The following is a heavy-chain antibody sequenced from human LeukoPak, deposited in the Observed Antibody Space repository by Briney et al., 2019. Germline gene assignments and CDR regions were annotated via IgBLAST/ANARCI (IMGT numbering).Heavy chain of an antibody. V-gene: IGHV3-9*03. J-gene: IGHJ2*01. CDR3: AKETPIVVVPAAPTTGYFDL. CDR2: ISWNSGSI. D-gene: IGHD2-2*01. Sequence: GGSLRLSCAASGFTFDDYAMHWVRQAPGKGLEWVSGISWNSGSIGYADSVKGRFTISRDNAKNSLYLQMNSLRAEDMALYYCAKETPIVVVPAAPTTGYFDLWGRGTLVTVSS. CDR1: GFTFDDYA.